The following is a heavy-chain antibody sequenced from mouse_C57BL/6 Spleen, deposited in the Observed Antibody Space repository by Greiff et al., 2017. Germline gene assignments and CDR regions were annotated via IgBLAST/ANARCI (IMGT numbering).Heavy chain of an antibody. J-gene: IGHJ2*01. Sequence: EVMLVESGGGLVKPGGSLKLSCAASGFTFSSYTMSWVRQTPGKRLEWVATISGGGGNTYYPDSVKGRFTISKDNAKNTLYLQMSSLGSEDTALYYCASFITSYYFDDWGQGTTLTVAS. CDR3: ASFITSYYFDD. V-gene: IGHV5-9*01. D-gene: IGHD1-1*01. CDR1: GFTFSSYT. CDR2: ISGGGGNT.